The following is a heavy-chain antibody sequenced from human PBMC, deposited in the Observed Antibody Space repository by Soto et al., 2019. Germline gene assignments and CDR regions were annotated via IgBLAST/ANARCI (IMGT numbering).Heavy chain of an antibody. CDR1: GFTFSSYG. Sequence: QVQLVESGGGVVQPGRSLRLSCAASGFTFSSYGMHWVRQAPGKGLEWVAVIWYDGSNKYYADSVKGRFTISRDNSKNTLYMQKNRLRAEDSAVYYCAGCDCSGGSCPFDYWGQGNLVTGCS. CDR3: AGCDCSGGSCPFDY. D-gene: IGHD2-15*01. V-gene: IGHV3-33*01. CDR2: IWYDGSNK. J-gene: IGHJ4*02.